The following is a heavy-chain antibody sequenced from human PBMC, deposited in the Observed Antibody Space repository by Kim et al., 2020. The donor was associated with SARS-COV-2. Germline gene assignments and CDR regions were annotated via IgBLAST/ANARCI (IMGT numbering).Heavy chain of an antibody. J-gene: IGHJ4*02. D-gene: IGHD6-19*01. Sequence: GGSLRLSCAASGFTFSSYAMSWVRQAPGKGLEWVSAISGSGGSTYYADSVKGRFIISRDNSKNTLYLQMNSLRAEDTAVYYCAKDPSSSGTIWFEYWGQGTLVPVSS. CDR3: AKDPSSSGTIWFEY. CDR2: ISGSGGST. V-gene: IGHV3-23*01. CDR1: GFTFSSYA.